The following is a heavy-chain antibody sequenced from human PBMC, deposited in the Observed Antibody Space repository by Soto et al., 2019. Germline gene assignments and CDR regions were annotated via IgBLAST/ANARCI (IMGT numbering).Heavy chain of an antibody. CDR1: GGTFSSYT. CDR3: ARYGSTDAFDI. J-gene: IGHJ3*02. V-gene: IGHV1-69*02. D-gene: IGHD3-10*01. CDR2: IIPILGIV. Sequence: QVQLVQSGAEVKKPGSSVKVSCKASGGTFSSYTISWVRQAPGQGLEWMGRIIPILGIVNYAQKFQGRVTITADKSMSTAYMELSSLRSEDTAVYYCARYGSTDAFDIWGQGTMVTVSS.